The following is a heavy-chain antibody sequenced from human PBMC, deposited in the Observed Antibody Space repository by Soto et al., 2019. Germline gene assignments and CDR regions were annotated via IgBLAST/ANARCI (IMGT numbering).Heavy chain of an antibody. J-gene: IGHJ4*02. D-gene: IGHD3-9*01. CDR2: IWYDGSNK. CDR1: GFTFSSYA. CDR3: AKFPHYDILTGPFDY. Sequence: GGSLRLSCAASGFTFSSYAMSWVRQAPGKGLEWVAVIWYDGSNKYYADSVKGRFTISRDNSKNTLYLQMNSLRAEDTAVYYCAKFPHYDILTGPFDYWGQGTLVTVSS. V-gene: IGHV3-33*06.